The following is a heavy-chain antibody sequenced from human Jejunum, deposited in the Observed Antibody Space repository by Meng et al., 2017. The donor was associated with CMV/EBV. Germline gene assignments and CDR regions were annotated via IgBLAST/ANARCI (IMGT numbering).Heavy chain of an antibody. V-gene: IGHV1-18*01. CDR2: ISLYNGNT. J-gene: IGHJ4*02. CDR3: TKGRTVVVIPTGDFDS. D-gene: IGHD2-2*01. CDR1: GYTFTNHG. Sequence: QVQLVQSGPDVKKPGASVKVSFKASGYTFTNHGITWVRQAPGQGLEWMGWISLYNGNTNYAPKFQGRVTMTTDTSTSTAYMELRSLRNDDTAVYYCTKGRTVVVIPTGDFDSWGQGTLVTVSS.